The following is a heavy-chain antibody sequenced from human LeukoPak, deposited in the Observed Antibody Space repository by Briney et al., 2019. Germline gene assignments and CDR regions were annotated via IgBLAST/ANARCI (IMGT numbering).Heavy chain of an antibody. V-gene: IGHV1-3*01. Sequence: GASVKVSCKASGYTFTSYAMHWVRQAPGQRLEWMGWINAGNGNTKYSQKFQGRVTITRDTSASTAYMELSSLRSEDTAVYYCARDGNFWSGYYKAFDYWGQGTLVTVSS. CDR1: GYTFTSYA. D-gene: IGHD3-3*01. CDR2: INAGNGNT. J-gene: IGHJ4*02. CDR3: ARDGNFWSGYYKAFDY.